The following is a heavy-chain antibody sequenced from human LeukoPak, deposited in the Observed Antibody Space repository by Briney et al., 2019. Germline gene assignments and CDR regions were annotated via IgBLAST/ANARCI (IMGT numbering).Heavy chain of an antibody. V-gene: IGHV3-48*04. CDR3: VSFYETY. CDR2: ISSSSNKV. Sequence: GGSLRLSCAASGFAISDYSMNWVRQVPGKGLEWVSYISSSSNKVYYADSVKGRFTISKDNAKNMVYLHMNSLRVDDTAVYYCVSFYETYWGRGTLVTVSS. D-gene: IGHD2-2*01. CDR1: GFAISDYS. J-gene: IGHJ4*02.